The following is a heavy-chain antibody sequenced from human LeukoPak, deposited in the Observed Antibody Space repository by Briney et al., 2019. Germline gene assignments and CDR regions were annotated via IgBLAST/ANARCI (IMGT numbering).Heavy chain of an antibody. J-gene: IGHJ6*02. V-gene: IGHV1-18*01. Sequence: GASVKVSCKASGYTFTSYGISWVRQAPGQGLEWMGWISAYNGNTNYAQKLQGRVTMTTDTSTSTAYMELRSLGSDDTAVYYCARDGSSVAAAGTDYYYGMDVWGQGTTVTVSS. CDR3: ARDGSSVAAAGTDYYYGMDV. CDR2: ISAYNGNT. D-gene: IGHD6-13*01. CDR1: GYTFTSYG.